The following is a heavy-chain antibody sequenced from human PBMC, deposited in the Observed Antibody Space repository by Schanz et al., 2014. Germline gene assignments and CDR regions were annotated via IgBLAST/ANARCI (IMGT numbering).Heavy chain of an antibody. Sequence: VQLLESGGGLVQPGGSLRLSCAASGFTFSSYGMHWVRQAPGKGLEWVAVIWYDGSNKYYADSVKGRFTISRDNSKNTLFLQMSSLRADDTAVYYCAKAADWPVTRFDPWGQGTLVTVSS. V-gene: IGHV3-33*06. CDR1: GFTFSSYG. CDR3: AKAADWPVTRFDP. CDR2: IWYDGSNK. D-gene: IGHD3-9*01. J-gene: IGHJ5*02.